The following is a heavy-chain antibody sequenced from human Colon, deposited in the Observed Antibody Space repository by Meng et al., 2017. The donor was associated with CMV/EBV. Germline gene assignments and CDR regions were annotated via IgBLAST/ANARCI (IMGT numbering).Heavy chain of an antibody. CDR3: AKDVGEVAGAQLDY. J-gene: IGHJ4*02. CDR1: GFIFRKFA. Sequence: GESLKISCAASGFIFRKFAMAWVRQAPGKGLEWVSALTGSGYNTLHADSVKGRFTISRDNSGNTLYLQMNSLRAEDTAVYYCAKDVGEVAGAQLDYWGQGTLVTVSS. CDR2: LTGSGYNT. D-gene: IGHD6-19*01. V-gene: IGHV3-23*01.